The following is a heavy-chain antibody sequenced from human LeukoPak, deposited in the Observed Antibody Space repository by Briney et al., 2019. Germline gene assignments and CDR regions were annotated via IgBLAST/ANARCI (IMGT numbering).Heavy chain of an antibody. V-gene: IGHV4-31*03. CDR3: ARHLGGYYYGSGSYWYNWFDP. J-gene: IGHJ5*02. CDR1: GGSISSGGYY. D-gene: IGHD3-10*01. Sequence: PSQTLSLTCTVSGGSISSGGYYWTWIRQHPGKGLEWIGYIYFSGSTYYNPSLKSRVTMSVDTSKSQFSLKLSSVTAADTAVYYCARHLGGYYYGSGSYWYNWFDPWGQGTLVTVSS. CDR2: IYFSGST.